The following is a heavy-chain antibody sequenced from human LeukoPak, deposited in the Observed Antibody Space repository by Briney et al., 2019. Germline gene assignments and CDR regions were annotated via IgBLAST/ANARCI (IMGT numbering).Heavy chain of an antibody. Sequence: PGGSLRLSCAASGFTFSSYSMNWVRQAPGKGLEWLSFISGSGTFIYYADSVRGRFTISRDSARNLLYLQMNSLRDEDTAVYFCARDDGLGYWGQGTLVTVSS. CDR1: GFTFSSYS. V-gene: IGHV3-48*02. CDR3: ARDDGLGY. J-gene: IGHJ4*02. CDR2: ISGSGTFI. D-gene: IGHD3-16*01.